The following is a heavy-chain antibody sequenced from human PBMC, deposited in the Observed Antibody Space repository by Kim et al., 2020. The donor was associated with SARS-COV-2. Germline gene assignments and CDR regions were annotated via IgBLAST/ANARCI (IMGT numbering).Heavy chain of an antibody. V-gene: IGHV4-31*03. J-gene: IGHJ4*01. D-gene: IGHD3-10*01. CDR1: GDSISSGGSY. CDR2: SYNGRTT. Sequence: SETLSLTCTVSGDSISSGGSYWSWLRQHPGKDLDWIGYSYNGRTTHYNPSLRSRLDISADTSQNQFSLKVTSVTAADTAIYYCARMTRDTSGSYKFDYWG. CDR3: ARMTRDTSGSYKFDY.